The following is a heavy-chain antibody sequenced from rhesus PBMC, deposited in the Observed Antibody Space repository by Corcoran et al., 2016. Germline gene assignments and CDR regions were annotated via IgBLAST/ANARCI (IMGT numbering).Heavy chain of an antibody. CDR1: GVSISSNNW. D-gene: IGHD6-31*01. Sequence: QVQLQESGPGLVQPSETLSLTCGVSGVSISSNNWWSWIRQSPGNGLEWIGYFFVGSGSTRYNHSLKSRVTIATDTSKNQFSLKLTSGTAADSAVYYCARQISAAAVDSWGQGVLVTVAS. CDR3: ARQISAAAVDS. V-gene: IGHV4-65*01. J-gene: IGHJ4*01. CDR2: FFVGSGST.